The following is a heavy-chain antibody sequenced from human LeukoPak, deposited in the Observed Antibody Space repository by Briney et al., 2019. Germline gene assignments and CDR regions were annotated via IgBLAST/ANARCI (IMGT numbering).Heavy chain of an antibody. V-gene: IGHV3-21*01. Sequence: PGGSLRLSCEVSGFTFSSYHMNWVRQAPGKGLEWVSSIGSSNSYIYYADSMTGRFTISRDNAKNSLYLQMNSLRAEDTAVYYCARRGYSSGWNRFDYWGQGTLVTVSS. J-gene: IGHJ4*02. CDR3: ARRGYSSGWNRFDY. CDR1: GFTFSSYH. D-gene: IGHD6-25*01. CDR2: IGSSNSYI.